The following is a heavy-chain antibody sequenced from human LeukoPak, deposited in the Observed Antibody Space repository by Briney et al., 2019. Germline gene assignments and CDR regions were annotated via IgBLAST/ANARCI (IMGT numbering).Heavy chain of an antibody. CDR2: IDEDGKTI. Sequence: GGSLRLSCAASGFTFISYWMTWFRQPPGKGLVWVSRIDEDGKTIDYADSVKGRFTISRDNAKDTLYLQMSSLRDEDTAVYYCVSDLCGGDDQWGRGTLVTVSS. D-gene: IGHD3-3*01. CDR1: GFTFISYW. CDR3: VSDLCGGDDQ. V-gene: IGHV3-74*01. J-gene: IGHJ5*02.